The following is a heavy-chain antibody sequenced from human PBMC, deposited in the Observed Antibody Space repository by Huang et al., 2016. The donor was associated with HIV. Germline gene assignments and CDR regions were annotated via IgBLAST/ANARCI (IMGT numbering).Heavy chain of an antibody. CDR2: VYRSGST. CDR1: GDFISSTNYY. CDR3: ASQHIGAAATWF. J-gene: IGHJ4*02. V-gene: IGHV4-39*01. D-gene: IGHD6-13*01. Sequence: QLQLQESGPGQVKPSETLSLTCTVSGDFISSTNYYWGWIRQSPRMGLGWVGSVYRSGSTNYNPSLKSRVTLSVDTSRNQFSLRLNSVTAADTAVYYCASQHIGAAATWFWGRGTQVAVSS.